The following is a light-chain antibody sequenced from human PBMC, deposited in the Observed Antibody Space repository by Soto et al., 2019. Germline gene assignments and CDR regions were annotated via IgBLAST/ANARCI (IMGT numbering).Light chain of an antibody. CDR1: QGFSSR. J-gene: IGKJ1*01. V-gene: IGKV1-12*01. CDR3: QQTYSAPPL. CDR2: AAS. Sequence: GDRVTITCRASQGFSSRLAWYQQKPGKAPKLLIYAASSLQSGVPSRFSGSGSGTDFTLSINSLQREDFATYYCQQTYSAPPLFGQGTKVEIK.